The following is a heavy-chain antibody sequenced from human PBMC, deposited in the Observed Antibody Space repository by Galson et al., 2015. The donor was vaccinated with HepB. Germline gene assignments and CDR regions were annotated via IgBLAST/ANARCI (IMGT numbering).Heavy chain of an antibody. D-gene: IGHD2-8*01. CDR2: IIPIFGTA. CDR3: ASYKGMVYAHWYYGMDV. J-gene: IGHJ6*02. V-gene: IGHV1-69*13. CDR1: GGTFSSYA. Sequence: SVKVSCKASGGTFSSYAISWVRQAPGQGLEWMGGIIPIFGTANYAQKFQGRVTITADESTSTAYMELSSLRSEDTAVYYCASYKGMVYAHWYYGMDVWGQGTTVTVSS.